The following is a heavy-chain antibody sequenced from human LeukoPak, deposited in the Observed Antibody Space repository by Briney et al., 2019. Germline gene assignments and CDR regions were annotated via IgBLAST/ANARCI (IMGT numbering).Heavy chain of an antibody. J-gene: IGHJ5*02. D-gene: IGHD1-26*01. CDR3: ARDIIVGATSRWFDP. CDR2: IYYSGST. Sequence: SETLSFTCTVSGGSISSSSYYWGWIRQPPGKGLEWIGSIYYSGSTYYNPSLKSRVTISVDTSKNQFSLKLSSVTAADTAVYYCARDIIVGATSRWFDPWGQGTLVTVSS. CDR1: GGSISSSSYY. V-gene: IGHV4-39*07.